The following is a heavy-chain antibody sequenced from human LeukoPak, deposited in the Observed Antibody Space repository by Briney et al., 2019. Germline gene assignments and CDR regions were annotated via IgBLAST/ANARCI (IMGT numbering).Heavy chain of an antibody. CDR1: GFTFSSYA. CDR2: ISHDGSNK. J-gene: IGHJ4*02. Sequence: GGSLRLSCAASGFTFSSYAMHWVRQAPGKGLEWVAVISHDGSNKYYADSVKGRFTISRDNSKNTLYLQMNSLRAEDTAVYYCARGGYYDSSGYHRYWGQGTLVTVSS. D-gene: IGHD3-22*01. V-gene: IGHV3-30-3*01. CDR3: ARGGYYDSSGYHRY.